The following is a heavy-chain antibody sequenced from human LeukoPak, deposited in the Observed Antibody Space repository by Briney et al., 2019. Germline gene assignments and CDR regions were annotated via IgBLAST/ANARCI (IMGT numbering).Heavy chain of an antibody. V-gene: IGHV3-21*01. CDR2: ISSSSSYI. J-gene: IGHJ4*02. CDR1: GFTFSSYS. CDR3: ARYSSGWYYFDY. D-gene: IGHD6-19*01. Sequence: GGSLRLSCAASGFTFSSYSMNWVRQAPGKGLEWDSSISSSSSYIYYADSVKGRFTISRDNAKNSLYLQMNSLRAEDTAVYYCARYSSGWYYFDYWGQGTLVTVSS.